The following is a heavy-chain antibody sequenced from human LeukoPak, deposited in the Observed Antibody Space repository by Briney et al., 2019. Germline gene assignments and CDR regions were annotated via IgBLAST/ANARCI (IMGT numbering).Heavy chain of an antibody. CDR2: IHQRGVT. V-gene: IGHV4-34*01. CDR1: GGSFGDYH. CDR3: GSLQQIRGLSVFDF. Sequence: SETLSLTCALSGGSFGDYHWSWIRQPPGKGLEWIGEIHQRGVTTYNPSLKSRVTLSIDASKRQFSVKLTSVTAADTAVYFCGSLQQIRGLSVFDFWGQGALVTVSS. D-gene: IGHD3-10*01. J-gene: IGHJ4*02.